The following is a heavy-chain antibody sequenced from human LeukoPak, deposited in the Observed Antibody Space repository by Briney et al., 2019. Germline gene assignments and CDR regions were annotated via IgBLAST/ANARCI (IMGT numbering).Heavy chain of an antibody. CDR2: INPNGDST. CDR3: ARSMIRGATYYFDY. J-gene: IGHJ4*02. D-gene: IGHD3-10*01. V-gene: IGHV1-46*01. CDR1: GYTFTSYA. Sequence: ASVKVSCKASGYTFTSYAMNWVRQAPGQGLEWMGVINPNGDSTSYAQKFQGRVTMTRDTSTSTVYMELSSLRSEDTAVHYCARSMIRGATYYFDYWGQGTLVTVSS.